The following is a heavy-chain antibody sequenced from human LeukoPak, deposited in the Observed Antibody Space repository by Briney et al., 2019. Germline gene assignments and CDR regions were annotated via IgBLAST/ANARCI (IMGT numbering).Heavy chain of an antibody. V-gene: IGHV3-21*01. D-gene: IGHD4-17*01. CDR2: ISSSYI. Sequence: PGGSLRLSCAASGFTFSSYSMNWVRQAPGKGLEWVSSISSSYIYYADSVKGRFTISRDNAKNSLYLQMNSLRAEDTAVYYCAREGSKDYAGDWFDPWGQGTLVTVSS. J-gene: IGHJ5*02. CDR1: GFTFSSYS. CDR3: AREGSKDYAGDWFDP.